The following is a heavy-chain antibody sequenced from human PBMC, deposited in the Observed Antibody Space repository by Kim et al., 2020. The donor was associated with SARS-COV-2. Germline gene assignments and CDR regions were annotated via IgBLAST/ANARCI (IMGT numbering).Heavy chain of an antibody. CDR2: IWYDGSNK. Sequence: GGSLRLSCAASGFTFSSYGMHWVRQAPGKGLEWVAVIWYDGSNKYYADSVKGRFTISRDNSKNTLYLQMNSLRAEDTAVYYCATYHYDILTWLSGDTGYFQHWGQGTLVTVSS. D-gene: IGHD3-9*01. CDR3: ATYHYDILTWLSGDTGYFQH. CDR1: GFTFSSYG. J-gene: IGHJ1*01. V-gene: IGHV3-33*01.